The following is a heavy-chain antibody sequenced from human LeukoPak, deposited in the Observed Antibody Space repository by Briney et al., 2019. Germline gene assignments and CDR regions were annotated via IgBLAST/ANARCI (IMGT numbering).Heavy chain of an antibody. CDR2: IWYDGSNK. Sequence: QPGRSLTLSCAASGFTFSSYGMHWVRQAPGKGLEWEAVIWYDGSNKYYADSVKGRFTISRDDSKNTLYLQMNSLRAEDTAVYYCARLFTAMAPFDYWGQGTLVTVSS. J-gene: IGHJ4*02. CDR3: ARLFTAMAPFDY. V-gene: IGHV3-33*01. CDR1: GFTFSSYG. D-gene: IGHD5-18*01.